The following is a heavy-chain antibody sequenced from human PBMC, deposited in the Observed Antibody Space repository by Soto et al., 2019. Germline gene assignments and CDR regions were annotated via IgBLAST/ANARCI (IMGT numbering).Heavy chain of an antibody. D-gene: IGHD2-15*01. J-gene: IGHJ6*02. CDR1: GFTFDDYG. V-gene: IGHV3-20*04. CDR2: INWNGGST. Sequence: GGSLRLSCAASGFTFDDYGMSWVRQAPGKGLEWVSGINWNGGSTGYADSVKGRFTISRDNAKNSLYLQMNSLRAEDTALYYCARDPMVVTYYYYGMYVWGQETTVTVSS. CDR3: ARDPMVVTYYYYGMYV.